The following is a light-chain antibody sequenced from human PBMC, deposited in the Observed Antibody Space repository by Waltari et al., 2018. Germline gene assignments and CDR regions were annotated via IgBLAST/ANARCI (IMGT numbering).Light chain of an antibody. J-gene: IGKJ1*01. CDR2: GAS. Sequence: EIVLTQSPGTLSLSPGERATLSCRASQSVSSSYLAWYQQKPGQAPRLLIYGASSRATGIPDWCRGSVSGTDFTLTISGRETEDFAVYDCQQYGSSLLTFGQGTKVEIK. CDR1: QSVSSSY. V-gene: IGKV3-20*01. CDR3: QQYGSSLLT.